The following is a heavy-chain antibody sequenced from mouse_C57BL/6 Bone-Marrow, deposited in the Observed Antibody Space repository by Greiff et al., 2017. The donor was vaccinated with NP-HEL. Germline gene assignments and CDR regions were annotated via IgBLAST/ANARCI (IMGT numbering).Heavy chain of an antibody. Sequence: VQLKQSVAELVRPGASVKLSCTASGFNIKNTYMHWVKQRPEQGLEWIGRIDPANGNTKYAPKFQGKATITADTSSNTAYLQLSSLTSEDTAIYYCARSPYYYGSSPYYFDYWGQGTTLTVSS. V-gene: IGHV14-3*01. CDR3: ARSPYYYGSSPYYFDY. J-gene: IGHJ2*01. CDR2: IDPANGNT. D-gene: IGHD1-1*01. CDR1: GFNIKNTY.